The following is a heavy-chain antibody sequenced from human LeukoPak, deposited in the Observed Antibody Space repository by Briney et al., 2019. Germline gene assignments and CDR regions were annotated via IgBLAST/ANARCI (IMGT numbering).Heavy chain of an antibody. CDR2: IYTSGST. CDR1: GGSISSYY. CDR3: ARQAGGTSGPFDY. J-gene: IGHJ4*02. D-gene: IGHD4-23*01. V-gene: IGHV4-4*09. Sequence: PSETLSLTCTVSGGSISSYYWSWIRQPPGKGLEWIGYIYTSGSTNYNPSLKSRVTISVDTSKNQFSLKLSSVTAADTAVYYCARQAGGTSGPFDYWGQGTLVTVSS.